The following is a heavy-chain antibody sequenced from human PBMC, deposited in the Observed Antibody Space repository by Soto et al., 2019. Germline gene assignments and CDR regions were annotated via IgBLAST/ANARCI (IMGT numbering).Heavy chain of an antibody. V-gene: IGHV5-51*01. CDR2: IFPGDSDS. CDR1: GFTFTNYW. Sequence: GESLKISCRGSGFTFTNYWIAWVRQMPGKGLEWMGIIFPGDSDSVYSPSFQGQVTISVDKSIATAYLQWSGLKASDTAMYYCATQIGLHGASRYFDSWGQGTLVTVSS. D-gene: IGHD4-17*01. CDR3: ATQIGLHGASRYFDS. J-gene: IGHJ4*02.